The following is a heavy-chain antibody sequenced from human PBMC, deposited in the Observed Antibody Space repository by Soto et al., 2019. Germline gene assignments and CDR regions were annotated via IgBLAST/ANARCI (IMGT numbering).Heavy chain of an antibody. D-gene: IGHD2-15*01. CDR3: ARVPVDMTRGSLYGMDV. Sequence: ASVKVSCKASGYTFTGYYMHWVRQAPGQGLEWMGWINPNSGGTNYAQKFQGWVTMTRDTSISTAYMELSRLRSDDTAVYYCARVPVDMTRGSLYGMDVWGQVNTVTVSS. CDR1: GYTFTGYY. J-gene: IGHJ6*02. V-gene: IGHV1-2*04. CDR2: INPNSGGT.